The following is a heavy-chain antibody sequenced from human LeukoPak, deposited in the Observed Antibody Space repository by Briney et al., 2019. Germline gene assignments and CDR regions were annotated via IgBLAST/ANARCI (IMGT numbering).Heavy chain of an antibody. D-gene: IGHD3-3*01. J-gene: IGHJ4*02. V-gene: IGHV1-46*01. CDR1: GYTFTSYY. CDR2: INPSGGST. Sequence: ASVKVSCKASGYTFTSYYMHWVRQAPGQGLEWMGIINPSGGSTSYAQKFQGRVTMTRDTSTSTVYMELSSLRAEDTALYYCAKTCYDFWSGYDYWGQGTLVAVSS. CDR3: AKTCYDFWSGYDY.